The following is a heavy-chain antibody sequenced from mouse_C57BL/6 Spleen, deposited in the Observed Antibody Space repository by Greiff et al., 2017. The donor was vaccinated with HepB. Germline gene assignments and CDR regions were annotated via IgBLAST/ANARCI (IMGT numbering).Heavy chain of an antibody. V-gene: IGHV5-9*01. CDR3: ARRGYYPYFDY. J-gene: IGHJ2*01. CDR1: GFTFSSYT. CDR2: ISGGGGNT. D-gene: IGHD2-3*01. Sequence: EVQLVESGGGLVKPGGSLKLSCAASGFTFSSYTMSWVRQTPEKRLEWVATISGGGGNTYYPDSVKGRFTISRDNAKNTLYLQMSSLRSEDTALYYCARRGYYPYFDYWGQGTTLTVSS.